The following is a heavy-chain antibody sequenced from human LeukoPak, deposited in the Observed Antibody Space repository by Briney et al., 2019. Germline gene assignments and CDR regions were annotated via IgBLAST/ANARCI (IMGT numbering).Heavy chain of an antibody. CDR3: ARDPGVIAFHYFDF. CDR1: GFTFSSHA. V-gene: IGHV3-23*01. CDR2: IGGRGGSK. J-gene: IGHJ4*02. D-gene: IGHD2-21*01. Sequence: GESLRLSCVASGFTFSSHAMAWVRQAPGKGLEWVSAIGGRGGSKYYADSVKGRFTISRDNSKNTLYLQMNSLRAEDTALYYCARDPGVIAFHYFDFWGQGTLVTVSS.